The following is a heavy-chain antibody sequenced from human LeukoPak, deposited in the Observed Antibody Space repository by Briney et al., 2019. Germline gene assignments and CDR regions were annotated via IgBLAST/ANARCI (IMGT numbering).Heavy chain of an antibody. V-gene: IGHV3-66*01. CDR3: ARDVGTGSYSAGFDS. CDR1: GITVSSNY. D-gene: IGHD1-26*01. Sequence: PGGSLRLSCAASGITVSSNYMSWVRQAPGKGLEWVSVINSGDSTYYADSVKDRFTISRDTSKNTVYLQMSSLRAKDTAVYYCARDVGTGSYSAGFDSWGQGTLVTVSS. CDR2: INSGDST. J-gene: IGHJ4*02.